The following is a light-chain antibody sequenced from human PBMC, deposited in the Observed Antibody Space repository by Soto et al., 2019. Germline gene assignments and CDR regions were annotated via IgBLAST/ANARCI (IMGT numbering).Light chain of an antibody. CDR2: EVS. V-gene: IGLV2-14*01. CDR1: SSDVGGYNS. J-gene: IGLJ1*01. CDR3: SSYTSSSLYV. Sequence: QSALTQPASVSGSPGQSITISCTGTSSDVGGYNSVSWYQQHPGKAPKLKIYEVSNRPSGVSNRFSGSKSGNTASLTISGLQAEDEADYYCSSYTSSSLYVFGTGTKLTVL.